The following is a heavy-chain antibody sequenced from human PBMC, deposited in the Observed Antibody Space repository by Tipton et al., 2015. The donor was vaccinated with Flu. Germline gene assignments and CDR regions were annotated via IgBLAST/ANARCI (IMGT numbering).Heavy chain of an antibody. CDR3: ARDGVGLGYSYGSGGIDY. CDR2: IWYDGSNK. V-gene: IGHV3-33*01. Sequence: SGFTFSSYGMHWVRQAPGKGLEWVAVIWYDGSNKYYADSVKGRFTISRDNSKNTLYLQMNSLRAEDTAVYYCARDGVGLGYSYGSGGIDYWGQGTLVTVSS. D-gene: IGHD5-18*01. CDR1: GFTFSSYG. J-gene: IGHJ4*02.